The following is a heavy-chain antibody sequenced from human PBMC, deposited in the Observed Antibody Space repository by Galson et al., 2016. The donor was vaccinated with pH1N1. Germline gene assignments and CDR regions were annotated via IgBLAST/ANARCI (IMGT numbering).Heavy chain of an antibody. CDR2: IIPIMDMA. D-gene: IGHD2-15*01. J-gene: IGHJ3*02. Sequence: SVKVSCKASGGTFTSHVISWVRQAPGQGLEWMGGIIPIMDMANYAQKFQGRVTITVDKPTRTAYMDLSSLRSEDTAVYFCATVSGYCSGGRCYYAFDIWGQGTMVTVAS. V-gene: IGHV1-69*10. CDR1: GGTFTSHV. CDR3: ATVSGYCSGGRCYYAFDI.